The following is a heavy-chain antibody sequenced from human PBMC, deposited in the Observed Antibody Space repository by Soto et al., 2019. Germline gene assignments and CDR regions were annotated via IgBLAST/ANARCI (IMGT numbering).Heavy chain of an antibody. Sequence: SETLSLTCTVSGVSISGYYWSWIRQPPGQGLEWIGYIYYSGSTNYNPSLKSRVTISIDTSKNQFSLKLSSVTAADTAVYYCARTYYDFWSGYWRWFDPWGQGTLVTVS. D-gene: IGHD3-3*01. CDR1: GVSISGYY. V-gene: IGHV4-59*01. J-gene: IGHJ5*02. CDR2: IYYSGST. CDR3: ARTYYDFWSGYWRWFDP.